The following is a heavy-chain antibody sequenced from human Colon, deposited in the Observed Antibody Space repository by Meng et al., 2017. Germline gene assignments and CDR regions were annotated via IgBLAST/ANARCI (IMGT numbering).Heavy chain of an antibody. CDR1: GGSISSGDYY. V-gene: IGHV4-39*01. Sequence: QVQLQESGPGLVKPSQTLSLTCTVSGGSISSGDYYWSWIRQPPGKGLEWIGSIGHSGFTYYTPSLKSRVTVSIDTSKSQFSLMLTSVTAADTAVYYCVRSSGWVRTGFDPWGQGTLVTVSS. CDR2: IGHSGFT. D-gene: IGHD6-19*01. CDR3: VRSSGWVRTGFDP. J-gene: IGHJ5*02.